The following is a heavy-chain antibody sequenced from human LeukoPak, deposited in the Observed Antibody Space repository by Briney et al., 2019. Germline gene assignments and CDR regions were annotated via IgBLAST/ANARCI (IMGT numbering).Heavy chain of an antibody. CDR2: INPSGGST. CDR3: ARDTPNSNVWFGESYL. J-gene: IGHJ4*02. D-gene: IGHD3-10*01. CDR1: GHTFTSYY. Sequence: ASVKVSCKASGHTFTSYYMHWVRQAPGQGLEWMGIINPSGGSTSYAQKFQGRVTMTRDTSISTAFMELSRLSSDDTAVYYCARDTPNSNVWFGESYLWGPGTLVTVSS. V-gene: IGHV1-46*01.